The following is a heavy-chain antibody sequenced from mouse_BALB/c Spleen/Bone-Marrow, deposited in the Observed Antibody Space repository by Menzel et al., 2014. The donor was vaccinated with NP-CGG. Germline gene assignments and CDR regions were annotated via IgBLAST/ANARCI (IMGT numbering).Heavy chain of an antibody. Sequence: VKLMESGPELVKPGASVKISCKASGYAFSSSWMNWVKQRPGQGLEWIGRIYPGDGDTNYNGKFKGKATLTADKSSSTAYMQLSSLTSVDSAVYSCARSGGYRTMDYWGQGTSVTVSS. CDR2: IYPGDGDT. CDR1: GYAFSSSW. CDR3: ARSGGYRTMDY. V-gene: IGHV1-82*01. D-gene: IGHD1-1*02. J-gene: IGHJ4*01.